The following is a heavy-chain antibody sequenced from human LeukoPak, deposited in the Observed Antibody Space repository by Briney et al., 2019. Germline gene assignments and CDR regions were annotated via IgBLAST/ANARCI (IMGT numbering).Heavy chain of an antibody. J-gene: IGHJ4*02. V-gene: IGHV4-4*02. CDR2: IYHSGST. CDR3: ARVRQWLVKRAHFDY. CDR1: GGSISSSNW. D-gene: IGHD6-19*01. Sequence: PSETLSLTCAVSGGSISSSNWWSWVRQPPGKGLEWIGEIYHSGSTNYNPSLKSRVTISVDKSKNQFSLKLSSVTAADTAVYYCARVRQWLVKRAHFDYWGQGTPVTVSS.